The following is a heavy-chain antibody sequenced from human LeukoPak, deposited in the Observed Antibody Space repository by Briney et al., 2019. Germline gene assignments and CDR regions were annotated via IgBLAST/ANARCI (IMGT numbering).Heavy chain of an antibody. CDR1: GYTLTELS. CDR3: ATGTIVATIWGTTNYYYYGMDV. J-gene: IGHJ6*02. V-gene: IGHV1-24*01. D-gene: IGHD5-12*01. Sequence: ASVKVSCKVSGYTLTELSMHWVRQAPGKGLEWMGGFDPEDVETIYAQKFQGRVTMTEDTSTDTAYMELSSLRSEDTAVYYCATGTIVATIWGTTNYYYYGMDVWGQGTTVTVSS. CDR2: FDPEDVET.